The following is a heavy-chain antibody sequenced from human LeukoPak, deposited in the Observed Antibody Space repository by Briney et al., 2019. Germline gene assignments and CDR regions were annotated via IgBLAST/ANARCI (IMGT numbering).Heavy chain of an antibody. CDR1: GFTFSTYW. CDR3: ARAGSFRFDY. Sequence: PGGSLRLSCAASGFTFSTYWIHWVRQAPGKGRVWVSRINIDGSITNYADSVKGRFTISRDNAKNTLYLQMNDLRAEDTAVYYCARAGSFRFDYWGQGTLVTVSS. D-gene: IGHD3-10*01. J-gene: IGHJ4*02. V-gene: IGHV3-74*01. CDR2: INIDGSIT.